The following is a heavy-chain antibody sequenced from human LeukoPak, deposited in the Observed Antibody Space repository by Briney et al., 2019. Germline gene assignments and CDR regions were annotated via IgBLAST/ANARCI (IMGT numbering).Heavy chain of an antibody. J-gene: IGHJ4*02. Sequence: SETLSLTCTVSGYSISSGYYWGWIRQPPGKGLEWIGSIYHSGSAYYNPSLKSRVTISVDTSKNQFSLKLSSVTAADTAVYYCARYPGYSYGSRYYFDYWGQGTLVTVSS. CDR3: ARYPGYSYGSRYYFDY. CDR2: IYHSGSA. CDR1: GYSISSGYY. V-gene: IGHV4-38-2*02. D-gene: IGHD5-18*01.